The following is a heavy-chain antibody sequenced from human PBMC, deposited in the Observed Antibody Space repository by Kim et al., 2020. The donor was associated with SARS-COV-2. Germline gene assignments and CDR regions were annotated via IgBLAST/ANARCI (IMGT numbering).Heavy chain of an antibody. CDR1: GFTFSSYA. CDR2: ISYDGSNK. J-gene: IGHJ4*02. CDR3: ARDNLGCSGGSCYSGFDY. D-gene: IGHD2-15*01. Sequence: GGSLRLSCAASGFTFSSYAMHWVRQAPGKGLEWVAVISYDGSNKYYADSVKGRFTISRDNSKNTLYLQMNSLRAEDTAVYYCARDNLGCSGGSCYSGFDYWGQGTLVTVSS. V-gene: IGHV3-30-3*01.